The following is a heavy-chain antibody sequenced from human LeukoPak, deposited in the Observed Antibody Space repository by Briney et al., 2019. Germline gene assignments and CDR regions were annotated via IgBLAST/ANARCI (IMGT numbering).Heavy chain of an antibody. CDR2: LYDAGST. Sequence: GGSLRLSCAASGFNVSSNYMSWVRQAPGKGLEWVSVLYDAGSTYYADSVKGRFTISRHDSHNTLFLQMNSLRAEDTAVYYCARDTVTTGIDYWGQGTLVTVSP. V-gene: IGHV3-53*04. CDR3: ARDTVTTGIDY. CDR1: GFNVSSNY. J-gene: IGHJ4*02. D-gene: IGHD4-17*01.